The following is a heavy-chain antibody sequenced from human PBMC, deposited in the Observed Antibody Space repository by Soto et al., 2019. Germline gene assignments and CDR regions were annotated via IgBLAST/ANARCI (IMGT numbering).Heavy chain of an antibody. J-gene: IGHJ4*02. CDR3: ARYHDHGEAYFDY. CDR2: IYYSGST. V-gene: IGHV4-59*01. CDR1: GGSISSYY. D-gene: IGHD2-2*01. Sequence: SETLSLTCTVSGGSISSYYWSWIRQPPGKGLEWIGYIYYSGSTNYNPSLKSRVTISVDTSKNQFSLKLSSVTAADTAVYYCARYHDHGEAYFDYWGQGTLVTVSS.